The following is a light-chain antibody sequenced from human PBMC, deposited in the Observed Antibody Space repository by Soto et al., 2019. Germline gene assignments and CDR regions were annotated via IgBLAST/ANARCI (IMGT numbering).Light chain of an antibody. Sequence: QSVLTQPASVSGSPGQSITISCTGTSSDVGGYNYVSWYQQHPGKAPKLMIYDVSNRPSGVSNRFSGSKSGNTASLTISGLQAEDEADYYCSSYTSSSTCDIGTGTKVTVL. V-gene: IGLV2-14*01. CDR1: SSDVGGYNY. CDR2: DVS. J-gene: IGLJ1*01. CDR3: SSYTSSSTCD.